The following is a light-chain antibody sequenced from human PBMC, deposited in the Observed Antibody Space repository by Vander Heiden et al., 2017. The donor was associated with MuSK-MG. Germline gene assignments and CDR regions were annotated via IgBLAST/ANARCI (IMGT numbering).Light chain of an antibody. CDR2: DVS. J-gene: IGLJ2*01. Sequence: QSALTQPASVSGSPGQSITLSCTGTSSDIGGYNYVSWYQQHPGKAPKLLIYDVSNRPSGVSNRFSGSKSGNTASLTISGLQAEDEADYYCSSYTKSNSVLFGGGTKLTV. V-gene: IGLV2-14*03. CDR3: SSYTKSNSVL. CDR1: SSDIGGYNY.